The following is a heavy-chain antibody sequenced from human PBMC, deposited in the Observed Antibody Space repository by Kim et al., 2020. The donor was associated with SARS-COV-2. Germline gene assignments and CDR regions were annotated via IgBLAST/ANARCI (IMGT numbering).Heavy chain of an antibody. J-gene: IGHJ4*02. CDR1: GRSSSDFY. V-gene: IGHV4-34*01. CDR3: ARKINNYFSAFDD. D-gene: IGHD1-1*01. CDR2: INHSGGI. Sequence: SETLSLTCGDYGRSSSDFYWSWIRQSPGKGLEWIGEINHSGGIDYSPSLKNRVTMSIDTSKNQFSLKLNSMTAADTAVYYCARKINNYFSAFDDWGQGTLVTVSS.